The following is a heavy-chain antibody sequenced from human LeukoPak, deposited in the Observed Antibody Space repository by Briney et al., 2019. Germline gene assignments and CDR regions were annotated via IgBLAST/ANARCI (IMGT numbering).Heavy chain of an antibody. Sequence: GGSLRLSCAASGFTFSSYDMHWVRQAPGKGLEWVSAIGTAGDPYYPGSVKGRFTISRENAKNSLYLQMNSLRAGDTAVYYCARGAGCGSTSCSIDYYGMDVWGKGTTVTVSS. CDR1: GFTFSSYD. CDR2: IGTAGDP. J-gene: IGHJ6*04. V-gene: IGHV3-13*05. CDR3: ARGAGCGSTSCSIDYYGMDV. D-gene: IGHD2-2*01.